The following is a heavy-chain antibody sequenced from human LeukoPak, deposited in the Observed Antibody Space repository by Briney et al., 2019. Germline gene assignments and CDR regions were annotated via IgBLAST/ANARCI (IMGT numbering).Heavy chain of an antibody. CDR3: ASLVAATTDFDY. CDR2: IIPILGIA. Sequence: EASVKVSCKASGGTFSSYAISWVRQAPGQGLEWMGRIIPILGIANYAQKFQGRVTITADKSTSTTYMELSSLRSEDTAVYYCASLVAATTDFDYWGQGTLVTVSS. V-gene: IGHV1-69*04. D-gene: IGHD2-15*01. CDR1: GGTFSSYA. J-gene: IGHJ4*02.